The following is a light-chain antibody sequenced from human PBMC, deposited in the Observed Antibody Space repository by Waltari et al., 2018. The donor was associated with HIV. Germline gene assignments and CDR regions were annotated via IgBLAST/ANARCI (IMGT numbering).Light chain of an antibody. CDR1: TIGTKS. Sequence: SYVLTQPPSVSVAPGQTARIPCGGNTIGTKSVHWYPQNPGQPPVLVVDDDSDRPSGIPERVSGSNSGNTATLTISRVEAGDEDDYYCQVWDSSSDFYVFGSGTKVTVL. CDR3: QVWDSSSDFYV. J-gene: IGLJ1*01. V-gene: IGLV3-21*02. CDR2: DDS.